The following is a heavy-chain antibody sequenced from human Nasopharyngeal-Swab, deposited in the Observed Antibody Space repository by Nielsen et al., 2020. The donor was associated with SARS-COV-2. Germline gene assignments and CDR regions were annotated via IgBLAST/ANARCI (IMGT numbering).Heavy chain of an antibody. D-gene: IGHD6-19*01. CDR3: AKKYGTRGWYVGLDY. J-gene: IGHJ4*02. CDR2: AGGNDGST. CDR1: GFGFSAFA. Sequence: GGSLRLSCAASGFGFSAFAMSWVRQAPGKGLEWVSAAGGNDGSTFYADSVRGRFTISRDNSKNTLYLQMNSPRAEDTALYYCAKKYGTRGWYVGLDYWGQGTQVTVSS. V-gene: IGHV3-23*01.